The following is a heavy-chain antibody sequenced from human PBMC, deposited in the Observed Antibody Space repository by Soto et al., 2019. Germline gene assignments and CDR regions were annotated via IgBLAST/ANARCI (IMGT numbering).Heavy chain of an antibody. Sequence: SDTPSLTCTLSRGSIGSGDYYWGWIRQPPGKGLEWIGYIFYSGSTYYNPSLKSRVTISVDTSKNQFSLKLTSVTAADTAVYYCARWIQLWSRIGRHYRYRDVCDQRTTVTAS. CDR3: ARWIQLWSRIGRHYRYRDV. D-gene: IGHD5-18*01. J-gene: IGHJ6*02. CDR1: RGSIGSGDYY. V-gene: IGHV4-30-4*02. CDR2: IFYSGST.